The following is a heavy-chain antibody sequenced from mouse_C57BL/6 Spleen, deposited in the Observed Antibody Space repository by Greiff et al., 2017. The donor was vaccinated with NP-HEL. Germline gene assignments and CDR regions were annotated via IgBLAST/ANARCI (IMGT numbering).Heavy chain of an antibody. CDR1: GYTFTDYE. J-gene: IGHJ2*01. CDR2: IDPETGGT. D-gene: IGHD2-3*01. CDR3: TRAGYYLYFAY. V-gene: IGHV1-15*01. Sequence: QVQLKQSGAELVRPGASVTLSCKASGYTFTDYEMHWVKQTPVHGLEWIGAIDPETGGTAYNQKFKGKAILTADKSSSTAYMELRGLTSEDSAVYYCTRAGYYLYFAYWGQGTTLTVSS.